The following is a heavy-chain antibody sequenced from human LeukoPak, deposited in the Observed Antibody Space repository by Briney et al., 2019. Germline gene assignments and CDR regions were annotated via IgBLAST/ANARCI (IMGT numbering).Heavy chain of an antibody. CDR2: IKSKTDGGTT. J-gene: IGHJ4*02. D-gene: IGHD6-19*01. V-gene: IGHV3-15*01. Sequence: GGSLRLSCAASGFTSSNAWMSWVRQAPGKGLEWVGRIKSKTDGGTTDYAAPVKGRFTISRDDSKNTLYLQMNSLKTEDTAVYYCTTDPGGAVAVSYFDYWGQGTLVTVSS. CDR1: GFTSSNAW. CDR3: TTDPGGAVAVSYFDY.